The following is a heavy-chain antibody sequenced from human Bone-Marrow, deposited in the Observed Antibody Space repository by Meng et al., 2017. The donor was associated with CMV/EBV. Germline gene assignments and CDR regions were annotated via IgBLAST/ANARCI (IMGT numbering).Heavy chain of an antibody. CDR2: IRYDGSNK. V-gene: IGHV3-30*02. Sequence: GGSLGLPRAASGFTFSSYGMHWVRQAPGKGLEWVAFIRYDGSNKYYADSVKGRFTISRDNSKNTLYLQMNSLRAEDTAVYYCAKELRSVYYYYGMDVWGQGTTVTVSS. CDR3: AKELRSVYYYYGMDV. J-gene: IGHJ6*02. D-gene: IGHD4-17*01. CDR1: GFTFSSYG.